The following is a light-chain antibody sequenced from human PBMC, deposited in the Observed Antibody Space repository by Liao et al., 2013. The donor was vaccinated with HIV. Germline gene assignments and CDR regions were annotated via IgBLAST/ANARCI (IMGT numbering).Light chain of an antibody. J-gene: IGLJ3*02. CDR1: KLGDKY. CDR3: QVWDSNSDYWV. CDR2: QDT. Sequence: SYDLTQPPSVSVSPGQTATITCSGDKLGDKYACWYQQKPGQSPLLVIYQDTKRPSGIPERFSGSNSGNTATLTISGAEAGDEADYSCQVWDSNSDYWVFGGGTKLTVL. V-gene: IGLV3-1*01.